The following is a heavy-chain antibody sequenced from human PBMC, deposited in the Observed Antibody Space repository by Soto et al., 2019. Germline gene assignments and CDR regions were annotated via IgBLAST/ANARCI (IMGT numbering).Heavy chain of an antibody. J-gene: IGHJ5*02. CDR1: GGTFSSYA. CDR3: ARDQDSRGITGTSVWFDP. Sequence: SVKVSCKASGGTFSSYAISWVRQAPGQGLEWMGGIIPIFGTANYAQKFQGRVTITADESTSTAYMELSSLRSEDTAVYYCARDQDSRGITGTSVWFDPWGQGTLVTVSS. D-gene: IGHD1-7*01. CDR2: IIPIFGTA. V-gene: IGHV1-69*13.